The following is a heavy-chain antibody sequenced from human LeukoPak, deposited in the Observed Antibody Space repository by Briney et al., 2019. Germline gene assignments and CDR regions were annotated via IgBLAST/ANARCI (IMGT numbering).Heavy chain of an antibody. D-gene: IGHD3-22*01. J-gene: IGHJ4*02. CDR2: MYLSGTT. CDR3: AGLVARYSSGLYYYYFDY. Sequence: PGGSLRLSCAASGFTFSSYGMHWVRQPPGKGLEWIGEMYLSGTTHSNPSVKSRVTISIDKSKNQFFLNLSSVTAADTAVYYCAGLVARYSSGLYYYYFDYWGQGTLVTVSS. CDR1: GFTFSSYG. V-gene: IGHV4-4*02.